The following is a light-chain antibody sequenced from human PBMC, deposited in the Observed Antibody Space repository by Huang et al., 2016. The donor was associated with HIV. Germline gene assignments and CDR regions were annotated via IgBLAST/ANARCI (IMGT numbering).Light chain of an antibody. CDR1: QSLVYSDGNPY. J-gene: IGKJ3*01. V-gene: IGKV2-30*01. Sequence: DVVLTQSPLSLPVTLGQPASISCRSSQSLVYSDGNPYLNWFHQRPGQSPRRLIYKVSNRASGVPDRFSGSGSGTDFTLKISRVEAEDVGLYYCMQGTHWPFTFGPGTKVDIK. CDR2: KVS. CDR3: MQGTHWPFT.